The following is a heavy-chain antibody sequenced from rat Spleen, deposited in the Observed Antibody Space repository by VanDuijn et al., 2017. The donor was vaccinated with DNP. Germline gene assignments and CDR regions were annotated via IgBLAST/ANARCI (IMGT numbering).Heavy chain of an antibody. CDR2: IWNSGGT. D-gene: IGHD4-3*01. V-gene: IGHV2-41*01. J-gene: IGHJ4*01. CDR3: ARQPPNAGYHPYAMDP. Sequence: QVQLKESGPGLVRPSQTLSLTCTVGGFSLTSYNIHWIRQPPGKGLEWMGVIWNSGGTQYNSALKSRLSISKDTSKSQVFLKMNSLQTEDTATYYCARQPPNAGYHPYAMDPWGQGTSVTVSS. CDR1: GFSLTSYN.